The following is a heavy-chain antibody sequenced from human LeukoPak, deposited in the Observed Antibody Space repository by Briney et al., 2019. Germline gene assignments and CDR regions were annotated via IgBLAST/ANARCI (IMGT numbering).Heavy chain of an antibody. V-gene: IGHV4-59*01. Sequence: PSETLSLTCTVSGGSISSYYWSWIRQPPGKGLEWIGYIYYSGSTNYNPSLKSRVTISVDTSKNQFSLKLSSVTAADTAVYYCARTYNKDSSGNYNPNGFDPGGQGTLVTVSS. CDR2: IYYSGST. D-gene: IGHD3-22*01. CDR1: GGSISSYY. J-gene: IGHJ5*02. CDR3: ARTYNKDSSGNYNPNGFDP.